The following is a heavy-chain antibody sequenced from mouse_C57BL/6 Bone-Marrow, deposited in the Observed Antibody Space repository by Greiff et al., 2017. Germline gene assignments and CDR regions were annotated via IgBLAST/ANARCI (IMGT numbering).Heavy chain of an antibody. V-gene: IGHV1-52*01. CDR1: GYTFTSYW. CDR3: ARSRRFITTVVALDY. CDR2: IDPSDSET. J-gene: IGHJ2*01. D-gene: IGHD1-1*01. Sequence: VQLQQPGAELVRPGSSVKLSCKASGYTFTSYWMHWVKQRPIQGLEWIGNIDPSDSETHYNQKFKDKATLTVDKSSSTAYMQLSSLTSEDSAVYYCARSRRFITTVVALDYWGQGTTLTVSS.